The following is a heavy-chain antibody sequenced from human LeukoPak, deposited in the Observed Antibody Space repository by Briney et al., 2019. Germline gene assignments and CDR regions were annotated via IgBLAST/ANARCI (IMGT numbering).Heavy chain of an antibody. D-gene: IGHD3-22*01. CDR2: ISGSGGST. J-gene: IGHJ4*02. V-gene: IGHV3-23*01. Sequence: GGSLRLSCAASGFTFSSYAMSWVRQAPGKGLEWVSAISGSGGSTYYADSVKGRFTISRDNSKNTLYLQMNSLRAEDTAVYYCAKASAMIVVVSKHFDYWGQGTLVTVSS. CDR3: AKASAMIVVVSKHFDY. CDR1: GFTFSSYA.